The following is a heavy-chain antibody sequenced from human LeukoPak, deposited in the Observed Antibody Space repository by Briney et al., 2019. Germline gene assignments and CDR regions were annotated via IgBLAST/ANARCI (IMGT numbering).Heavy chain of an antibody. J-gene: IGHJ3*02. V-gene: IGHV5-51*01. CDR2: IYPRDSRT. Sequence: GESLKISWKGSGYRFSSYWIAWVRQMPGKGLEGMGVIYPRDSRTTYSPSFQGQVTFSADKSISSAYLQWSSLKASDTAMYYCARQLVRSGGYSGFDIWGQGAMVTVSS. CDR1: GYRFSSYW. D-gene: IGHD2-15*01. CDR3: ARQLVRSGGYSGFDI.